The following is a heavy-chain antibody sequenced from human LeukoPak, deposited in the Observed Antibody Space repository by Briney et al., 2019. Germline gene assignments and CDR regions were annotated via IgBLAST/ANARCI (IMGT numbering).Heavy chain of an antibody. CDR3: ARQSSSSWSSYDS. Sequence: GESLKISCKGSGCSFTSYWIGWVRQMPGKGLEWMGIIYPGDSDTRYSPSFQGQVTISADKSISTAYLQWSSLKASDTAIYYCARQSSSSWSSYDSWGQGTLVTVSS. CDR1: GCSFTSYW. CDR2: IYPGDSDT. V-gene: IGHV5-51*01. J-gene: IGHJ4*02. D-gene: IGHD6-13*01.